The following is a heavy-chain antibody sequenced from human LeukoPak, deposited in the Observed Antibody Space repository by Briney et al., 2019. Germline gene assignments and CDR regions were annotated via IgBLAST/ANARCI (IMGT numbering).Heavy chain of an antibody. CDR3: ARLVPPGWFDP. CDR1: GGSISNGSFY. CDR2: VYTSGST. Sequence: SETLSLTCTVSGGSISNGSFYWSWIRQPAGKGLEWIGRVYTSGSTDYHPSLKSRVSISVDPSKNHFSLKLTSVTAADAAVYYCARLVPPGWFDPWGQGTLVTVSS. J-gene: IGHJ5*02. D-gene: IGHD6-6*01. V-gene: IGHV4-61*02.